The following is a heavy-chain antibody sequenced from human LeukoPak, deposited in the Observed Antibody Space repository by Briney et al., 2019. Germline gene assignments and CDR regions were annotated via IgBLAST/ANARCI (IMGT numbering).Heavy chain of an antibody. D-gene: IGHD3-22*01. V-gene: IGHV3-21*01. Sequence: PGGSLRLSCAASGFTFSSYSMNWVRQAPGKGLEWVSSISSSSSYIYYADSVKGRFTISRDNAKNLLYLQMNSLRAEDTAVYYCASWDYYDSSGIFDYWGQGTLVTVSS. CDR2: ISSSSSYI. CDR1: GFTFSSYS. CDR3: ASWDYYDSSGIFDY. J-gene: IGHJ4*02.